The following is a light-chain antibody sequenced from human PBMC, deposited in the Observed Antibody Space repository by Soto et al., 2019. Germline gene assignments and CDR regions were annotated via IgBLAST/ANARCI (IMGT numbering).Light chain of an antibody. J-gene: IGKJ1*01. CDR2: GAS. CDR3: QQYGSSPGT. CDR1: QSVSSSY. V-gene: IGKV3-20*01. Sequence: EIVLTQSPGTLSLSPGERATLSCRASQSVSSSYLDWYQQKPGQAPRLLIYGASSRATGIPDRVSGSGSGGAFTLTISRLEPEDFAVYYCQQYGSSPGTFGQGTKVEIK.